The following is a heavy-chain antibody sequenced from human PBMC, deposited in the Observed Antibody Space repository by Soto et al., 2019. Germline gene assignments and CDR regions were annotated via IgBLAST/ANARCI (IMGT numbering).Heavy chain of an antibody. CDR3: ARQGGRYCSSTSCYAGGWFDP. CDR1: GYSFTSYW. Sequence: GESLKISCKGSGYSFTSYWIGWVRQMPGKGLEWMGIIYPGDSDTRYSPSFQGQVTISADKSISTAYLQWSSLKASDTAMYYCARQGGRYCSSTSCYAGGWFDPWGQGTLVTVSS. D-gene: IGHD2-2*01. V-gene: IGHV5-51*01. J-gene: IGHJ5*02. CDR2: IYPGDSDT.